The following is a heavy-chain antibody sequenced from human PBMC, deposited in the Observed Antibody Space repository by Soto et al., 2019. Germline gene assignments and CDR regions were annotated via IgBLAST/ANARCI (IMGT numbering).Heavy chain of an antibody. Sequence: EVQLVESGGGLVQPGGSLRLSCAASGFTFSSYSMNWVRQAPGKGLEWVSYISSSSSTIYYADSVKGRFTISRDNAKNSLYLQMNSLRDEDTAVYYCARDDYYDTSGYLALFDYWGQGTLVTVCS. D-gene: IGHD3-22*01. CDR3: ARDDYYDTSGYLALFDY. CDR1: GFTFSSYS. CDR2: ISSSSSTI. V-gene: IGHV3-48*02. J-gene: IGHJ4*02.